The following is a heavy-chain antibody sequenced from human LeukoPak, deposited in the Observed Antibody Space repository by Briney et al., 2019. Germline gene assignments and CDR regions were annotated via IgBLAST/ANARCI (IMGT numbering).Heavy chain of an antibody. Sequence: KPSETLSLTCTVSGGSISSSSYYWGWVRQPPGKGLEWIVSIYYSGSTYYNPSLKSRVTISVDTSKNQFSLKLSSVTAADTAVYYCASTYCSGGSCYDTYYFDYWGQGTLVTVSS. D-gene: IGHD2-15*01. CDR1: GGSISSSSYY. CDR2: IYYSGST. CDR3: ASTYCSGGSCYDTYYFDY. J-gene: IGHJ4*02. V-gene: IGHV4-39*01.